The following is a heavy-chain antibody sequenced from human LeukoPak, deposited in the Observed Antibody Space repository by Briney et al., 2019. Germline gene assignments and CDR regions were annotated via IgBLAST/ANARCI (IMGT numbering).Heavy chain of an antibody. J-gene: IGHJ6*03. V-gene: IGHV4-39*07. CDR2: IYTSGST. CDR3: GRGVKDDGSGQGGNYYYYMDV. Sequence: PSETLSLTCTVSSGSISTSNYYWGWVRQPPGKALEWIGRIYTSGSTNYNPSLKSRVTISVDTSKNQFSLKVSSVTAADHAVDYCGRGVKDDGSGQGGNYYYYMDVWGKGTTVTISS. D-gene: IGHD3-10*01. CDR1: SGSISTSNYY.